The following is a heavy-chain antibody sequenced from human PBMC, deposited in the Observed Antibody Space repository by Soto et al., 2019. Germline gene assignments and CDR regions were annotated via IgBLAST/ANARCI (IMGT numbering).Heavy chain of an antibody. D-gene: IGHD5-12*01. CDR1: GFTFSSYA. J-gene: IGHJ6*02. CDR3: SRLMATSNYYYGMDG. CDR2: ISYDGSNK. Sequence: PGGSLRLSCAASGFTFSSYAMHWVRQAPGKGLEWVAVISYDGSNKYYADSVKGRFTISRDNSKNTLYLQMNSLRAEDTAVYYCSRLMATSNYYYGMDGCGQGTTVTVSS. V-gene: IGHV3-30-3*01.